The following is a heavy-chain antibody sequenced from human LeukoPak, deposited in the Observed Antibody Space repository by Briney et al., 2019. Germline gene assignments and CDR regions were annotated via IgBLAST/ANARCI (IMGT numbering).Heavy chain of an antibody. J-gene: IGHJ4*02. Sequence: SETLSLTCTVSGGSISSGGYYWSWIRQHPEKGLEWIGYIYYSGSTYYNPSLKSRVTISVDTSKNQFSLKLSSVTAADTAVYYCARGLDTAMDLWGQGTLVTVSS. V-gene: IGHV4-31*03. CDR2: IYYSGST. CDR1: GGSISSGGYY. D-gene: IGHD5-18*01. CDR3: ARGLDTAMDL.